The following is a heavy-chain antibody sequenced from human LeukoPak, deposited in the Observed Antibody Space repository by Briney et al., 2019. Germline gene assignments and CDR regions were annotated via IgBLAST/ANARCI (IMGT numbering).Heavy chain of an antibody. CDR2: IRYDGSNK. Sequence: GGSLRLSCAASGFTFSSYGMHWVRQAPGKGLEWVAFIRYDGSNKYYADSVKGRFTISRDNSKNTLYLQMNSLRAEDTAVYYCAKPPSAVAGSGYFDYWGQGTLVTVSS. J-gene: IGHJ4*02. V-gene: IGHV3-30*02. D-gene: IGHD6-19*01. CDR3: AKPPSAVAGSGYFDY. CDR1: GFTFSSYG.